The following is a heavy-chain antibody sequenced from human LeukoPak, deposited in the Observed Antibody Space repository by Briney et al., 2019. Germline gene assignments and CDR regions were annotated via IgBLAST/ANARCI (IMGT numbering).Heavy chain of an antibody. Sequence: GGSLRLSCAASGFTFSSYAMSWVRQAPGKGLEWVSAISGSGGSTYYADSVKGRFTISRDNSKNTLYLQMNSLRAEDTAVYYCASLQRDTAMVPSGMDVWGQGTAVTVSS. J-gene: IGHJ6*02. CDR2: ISGSGGST. CDR3: ASLQRDTAMVPSGMDV. V-gene: IGHV3-23*01. CDR1: GFTFSSYA. D-gene: IGHD5-18*01.